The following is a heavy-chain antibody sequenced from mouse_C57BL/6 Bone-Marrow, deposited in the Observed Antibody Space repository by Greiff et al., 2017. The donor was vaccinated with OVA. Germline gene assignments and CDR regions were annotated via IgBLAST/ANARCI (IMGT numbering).Heavy chain of an antibody. CDR3: ARWGYGSSSHWYFDV. CDR1: GYTFTSYW. CDR2: IDPSDSET. D-gene: IGHD1-1*01. J-gene: IGHJ1*03. V-gene: IGHV1-52*01. Sequence: QVHVKQPGAELVRPGSSVKLSCKASGYTFTSYWMHWVKQRPIQGLEWIGNIDPSDSETHYNQKFKDKATLTVDKSSSTAYMQLSSLTSEDSAVYDCARWGYGSSSHWYFDVWGTGTTVTVSS.